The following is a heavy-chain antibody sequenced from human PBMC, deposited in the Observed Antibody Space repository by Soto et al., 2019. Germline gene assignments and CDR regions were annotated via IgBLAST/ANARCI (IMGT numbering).Heavy chain of an antibody. CDR2: INPNSGGT. V-gene: IGHV1-2*02. D-gene: IGHD3-3*01. J-gene: IGHJ6*02. Sequence: GASVKVSCKASGYTFTGYYMHWVRQAPGQGLEWMGWINPNSGGTNYAQKFQGRVTMTRDTSISTAYMELSRLRSDDTAVYYCAREVSDYDFWSGRLGNYYYYYGMDVWGQGTTVTSP. CDR1: GYTFTGYY. CDR3: AREVSDYDFWSGRLGNYYYYYGMDV.